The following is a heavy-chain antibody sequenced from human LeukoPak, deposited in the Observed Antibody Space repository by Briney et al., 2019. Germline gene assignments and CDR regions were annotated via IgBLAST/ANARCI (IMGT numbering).Heavy chain of an antibody. Sequence: PSGTLSLTCGVSGGSTTITNYWTWVRQPPGKGLEWIGEVNLQGSTNYNPSLMGRVAISVDTSENHISLQLTSVTAADTAVYYCAREGGPYRPLDYSGQGTLVTVSS. V-gene: IGHV4-4*02. CDR1: GGSTTITNY. CDR2: VNLQGST. CDR3: AREGGPYRPLDY. J-gene: IGHJ4*02.